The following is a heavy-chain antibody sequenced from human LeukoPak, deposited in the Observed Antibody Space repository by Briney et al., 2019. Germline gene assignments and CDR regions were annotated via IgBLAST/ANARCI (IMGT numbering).Heavy chain of an antibody. V-gene: IGHV1-69*13. CDR2: IIPIFGTA. CDR3: AITRSSYDAFDI. CDR1: GYTFTSYG. J-gene: IGHJ3*02. D-gene: IGHD6-13*01. Sequence: SVKVSCKASGYTFTSYGISWVRQAPGQGLEWMGGIIPIFGTANYAQKFQGRVTITADESTSTAYMELSSLRSEDTAVYYCAITRSSYDAFDIWGQGTMVTVSS.